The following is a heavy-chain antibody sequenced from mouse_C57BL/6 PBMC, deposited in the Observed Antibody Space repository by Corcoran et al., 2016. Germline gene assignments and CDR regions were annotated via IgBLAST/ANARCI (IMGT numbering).Heavy chain of an antibody. V-gene: IGHV3-6*01. CDR2: ISYDGSN. D-gene: IGHD2-4*01. CDR1: GYSITSGSY. CDR3: ARDRYYDYDVDYAMDY. J-gene: IGHJ4*01. Sequence: DVQLQESGPGLVKPSQSLSLTCSVTGYSITSGSYWNWIRQFPGNKLEWMGYISYDGSNNYNPSLKNRISITRDTSKNQFFLKLNSVTTEDTATYYCARDRYYDYDVDYAMDYWGQGTSVTVSS.